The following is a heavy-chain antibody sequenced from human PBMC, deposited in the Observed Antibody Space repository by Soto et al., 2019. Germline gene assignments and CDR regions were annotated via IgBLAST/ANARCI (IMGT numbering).Heavy chain of an antibody. J-gene: IGHJ5*02. CDR3: ARTFRSIAAAGNSWFDP. CDR2: IIPIFGTA. Sequence: ASVKVSCKASGGTFSSYAISWVRQAPGQGLEWMGGIIPIFGTANYAQKFQGRVTITADESTSTAYMELSSLRSEDTAVYYCARTFRSIAAAGNSWFDPWGQGTLVTVSS. CDR1: GGTFSSYA. D-gene: IGHD6-13*01. V-gene: IGHV1-69*13.